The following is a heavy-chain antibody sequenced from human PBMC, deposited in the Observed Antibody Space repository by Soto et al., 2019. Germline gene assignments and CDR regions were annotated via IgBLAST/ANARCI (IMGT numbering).Heavy chain of an antibody. V-gene: IGHV1-69*01. J-gene: IGHJ4*02. CDR3: AGLGHPGH. CDR1: GGSLRNSV. Sequence: QVQLVQSGAEVKKPGSSVKVSCTASGGSLRNSVISWVRQAPAQRLEWMGGVIPILGTANYAQKFQGRVTMNADEATSTAYVDLSSLSPDDTAVYYCAGLGHPGHWGPGTLVIVSS. CDR2: VIPILGTA.